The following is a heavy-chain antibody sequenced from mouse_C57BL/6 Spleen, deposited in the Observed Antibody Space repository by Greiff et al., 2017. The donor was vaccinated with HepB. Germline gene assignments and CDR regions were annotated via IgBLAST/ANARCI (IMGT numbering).Heavy chain of an antibody. CDR3: ANSGTLFAY. D-gene: IGHD4-1*01. J-gene: IGHJ3*01. Sequence: DVMLVESGGGLVKPGGSLKLSCAASGFTFSSYAMSWVRQTPEKRLEWVATISDGGSYTYYPDNVKGRFTISRDNAKNNLYLQMSHLKSEDTAMYYCANSGTLFAYWGQGTLVTVSA. V-gene: IGHV5-4*03. CDR2: ISDGGSYT. CDR1: GFTFSSYA.